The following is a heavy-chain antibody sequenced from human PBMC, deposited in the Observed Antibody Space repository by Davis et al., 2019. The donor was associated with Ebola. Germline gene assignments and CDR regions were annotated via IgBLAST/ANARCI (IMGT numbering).Heavy chain of an antibody. CDR2: INHSGST. J-gene: IGHJ4*02. D-gene: IGHD6-6*01. CDR1: GGSFSGYY. V-gene: IGHV4-34*01. CDR3: ARLLPARPDGAAYFDY. Sequence: MPSETLSLTCAVYGGSFSGYYWSWIRQPPGKGLEWIGEINHSGSTNYNPSLKSRVTISVDTSKNQFSLKLTSVTAADTAVYYCARLLPARPDGAAYFDYWGQGTLVTVSS.